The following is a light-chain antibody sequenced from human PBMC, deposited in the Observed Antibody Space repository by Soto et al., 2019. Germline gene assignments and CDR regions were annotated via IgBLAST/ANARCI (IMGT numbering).Light chain of an antibody. Sequence: QSVLTQPPSASGSPGQSITISCTGTTRDVGAYNFVSWYRQLPGKAPKLLIYEDTKRPSGVPDRFSGSKSGNTASLTVSGLQAEDEADYYCSSYAGSATFVVFGGGTKLTVL. CDR3: SSYAGSATFVV. J-gene: IGLJ2*01. CDR1: TRDVGAYNF. CDR2: EDT. V-gene: IGLV2-8*01.